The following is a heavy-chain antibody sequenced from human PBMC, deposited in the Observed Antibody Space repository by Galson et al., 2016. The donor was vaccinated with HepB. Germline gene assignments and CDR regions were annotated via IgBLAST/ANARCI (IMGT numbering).Heavy chain of an antibody. CDR1: GLTFSTSW. V-gene: IGHV3-74*01. D-gene: IGHD2-21*01. J-gene: IGHJ4*02. CDR3: ARHIGGRGYFDF. Sequence: SLRLSCAVSGLTFSTSWMHWVRQAPGEGLVWVSRMSGDGGVTDYADSVKGRFTISRDNAKNTLYLQMNSLRAEDTALYYFARHIGGRGYFDFWGQGALVTVSS. CDR2: MSGDGGVT.